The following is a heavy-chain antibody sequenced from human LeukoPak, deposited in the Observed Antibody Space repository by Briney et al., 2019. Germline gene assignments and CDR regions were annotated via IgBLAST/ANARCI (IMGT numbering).Heavy chain of an antibody. Sequence: PGGSLRLSCAASGFTFSSYSMNWVRQAPGKGLEWVSYISSRSSTIYSADSVKGRFTISRDNAKNSLYLQMNSLRAEDTAVYYCARDPDMVRGVSGWDYWGQGTLVTVSS. CDR1: GFTFSSYS. V-gene: IGHV3-48*04. J-gene: IGHJ4*02. D-gene: IGHD3-10*01. CDR3: ARDPDMVRGVSGWDY. CDR2: ISSRSSTI.